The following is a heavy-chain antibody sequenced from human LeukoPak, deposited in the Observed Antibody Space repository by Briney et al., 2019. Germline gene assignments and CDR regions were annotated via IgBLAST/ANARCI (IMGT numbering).Heavy chain of an antibody. Sequence: SETLSLTCAVYGGSFSGYYWSWIRQPPGKGLEWIGEINHSGSTNYNPSLKSRVTISVDTSKNQFSLKLSSVTAADTAVYYCARSALYRSPVPQLDYWGQGTLVTVSS. CDR2: INHSGST. CDR3: ARSALYRSPVPQLDY. CDR1: GGSFSGYY. V-gene: IGHV4-34*01. D-gene: IGHD2-8*01. J-gene: IGHJ4*02.